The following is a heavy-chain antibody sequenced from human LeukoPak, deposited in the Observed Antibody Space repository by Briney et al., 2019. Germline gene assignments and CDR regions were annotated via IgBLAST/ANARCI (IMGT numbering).Heavy chain of an antibody. D-gene: IGHD3-10*01. CDR3: ARGDLFSYYYGSGSYYRVPDAFDI. CDR1: GYTFTSYY. V-gene: IGHV1-46*01. CDR2: INPSGGST. J-gene: IGHJ3*02. Sequence: ASVKVSCKASGYTFTSYYMHWVRQAPGQGLEWMGIINPSGGSTSYAQKFQGRVTMTRDTSTSTVYMELSSLRSEDTAVYYCARGDLFSYYYGSGSYYRVPDAFDIWGQGTMVTVSS.